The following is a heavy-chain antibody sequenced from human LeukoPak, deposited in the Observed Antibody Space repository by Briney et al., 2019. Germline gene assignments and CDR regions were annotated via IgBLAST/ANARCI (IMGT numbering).Heavy chain of an antibody. V-gene: IGHV3-33*01. CDR2: LWYDGTNK. D-gene: IGHD3-22*01. J-gene: IGHJ4*02. Sequence: GGSLRLSCAASGFTFSSYGMHWVRQAPGKGLEWVASLWYDGTNKYYADSVKGRFTISRDNSKNTLYLQMNSLRAEDTAVYYCARARNNYDGSGYSALDYWGQGTLVTVSA. CDR3: ARARNNYDGSGYSALDY. CDR1: GFTFSSYG.